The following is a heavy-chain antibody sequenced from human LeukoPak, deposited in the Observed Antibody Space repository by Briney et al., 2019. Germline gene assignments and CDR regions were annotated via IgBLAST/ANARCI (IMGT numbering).Heavy chain of an antibody. CDR1: GFTFSTFA. Sequence: GGSLRLTCAASGFTFSTFAMIWVRQPPGKGLEWVSSIFPSGGEIHYADPVRGRYTISRDNSKNTLYLQMNSLRAEDTAVYYCARRAGAYSHPYDYWGQGTLVTVSS. V-gene: IGHV3-23*01. CDR3: ARRAGAYSHPYDY. D-gene: IGHD4/OR15-4a*01. CDR2: IFPSGGEI. J-gene: IGHJ4*02.